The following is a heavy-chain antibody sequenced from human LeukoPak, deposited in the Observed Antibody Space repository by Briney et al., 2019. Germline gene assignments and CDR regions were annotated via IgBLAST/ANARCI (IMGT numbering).Heavy chain of an antibody. J-gene: IGHJ4*02. CDR2: IWYDGSNK. V-gene: IGHV3-33*01. D-gene: IGHD4-17*01. Sequence: GGSLRLSCAASGFTFNSYGIHWVRQAPGKGLEWVAFIWYDGSNKYYADSVKGRFTISRDNSRNTLYLQMNSLRAEDTAVYYCARARTTRGFDYWGQGTLVTVSS. CDR1: GFTFNSYG. CDR3: ARARTTRGFDY.